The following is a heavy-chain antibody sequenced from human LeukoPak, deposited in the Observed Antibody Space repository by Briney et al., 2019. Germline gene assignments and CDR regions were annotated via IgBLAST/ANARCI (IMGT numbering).Heavy chain of an antibody. CDR2: IYYSGST. D-gene: IGHD2-8*01. V-gene: IGHV4-39*01. CDR1: GGSISSSSYY. CDR3: ARHGPIVLMVYARYYFDY. Sequence: SETLSLTCTVSGGSISSSSYYWGWIHQPPGKGLEWIGSIYYSGSTYYNPSLKSRVTISVDTSKNQFSLKLSSVTAADTAVYYCARHGPIVLMVYARYYFDYWGQGTLVTVSS. J-gene: IGHJ4*02.